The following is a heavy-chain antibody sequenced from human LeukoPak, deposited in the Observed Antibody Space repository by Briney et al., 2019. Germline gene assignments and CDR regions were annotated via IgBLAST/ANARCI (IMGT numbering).Heavy chain of an antibody. Sequence: PGGSLRLSCAASGFTVSGNYMSWVRQSPQKGLEWVSLIYSGTKTYYADSVKGRFTISRDNSKNTLYLQMNSLRAEDTAVYYCAGSRGGPYYFDYWGQGTLVTVSS. D-gene: IGHD3-10*01. CDR2: IYSGTKT. V-gene: IGHV3-53*01. J-gene: IGHJ4*02. CDR1: GFTVSGNY. CDR3: AGSRGGPYYFDY.